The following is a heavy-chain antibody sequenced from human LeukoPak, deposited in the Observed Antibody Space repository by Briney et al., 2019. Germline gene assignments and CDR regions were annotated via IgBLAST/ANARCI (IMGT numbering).Heavy chain of an antibody. V-gene: IGHV1-2*02. CDR3: AREHPGIAAAGTSGY. D-gene: IGHD6-13*01. Sequence: GASVKVSCKASGYTFSGYYMHWVRQAPGQGLEWMGWINPNSGGTNYAQKFQGRVTMTRDTSISTAYMELSRLRSDDTAVYYCAREHPGIAAAGTSGYWGQGTLVTVSS. CDR2: INPNSGGT. CDR1: GYTFSGYY. J-gene: IGHJ4*02.